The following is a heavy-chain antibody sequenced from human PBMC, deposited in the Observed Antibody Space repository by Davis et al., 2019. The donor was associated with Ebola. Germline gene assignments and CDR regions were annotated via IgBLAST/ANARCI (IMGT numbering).Heavy chain of an antibody. V-gene: IGHV3-48*02. CDR1: GFTFSSYS. CDR3: ARDGLGYCTGGVCYTYYYGMDV. CDR2: ISSSSSTI. J-gene: IGHJ6*02. D-gene: IGHD2-8*02. Sequence: GESLKISCAASGFTFSSYSMNWVRQAPGKGLEWVSYISSSSSTIYYADSVKGRFTISRDNAKNSLYLQMNSLRDEDTAVYYCARDGLGYCTGGVCYTYYYGMDVWGQGTTVTVSS.